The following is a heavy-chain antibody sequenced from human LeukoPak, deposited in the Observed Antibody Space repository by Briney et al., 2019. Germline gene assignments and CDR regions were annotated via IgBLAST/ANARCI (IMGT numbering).Heavy chain of an antibody. Sequence: SVKVSCKASGGTFSSYAISWVRQAPGQGLEWMGGIIPIFGTANYAQKFQGRVTITTDESTSTAYMELSSLRSEDTAVYYCARGLLLLVPALGYWGQGTLVTVSS. J-gene: IGHJ4*02. CDR3: ARGLLLLVPALGY. V-gene: IGHV1-69*05. CDR1: GGTFSSYA. D-gene: IGHD3-16*01. CDR2: IIPIFGTA.